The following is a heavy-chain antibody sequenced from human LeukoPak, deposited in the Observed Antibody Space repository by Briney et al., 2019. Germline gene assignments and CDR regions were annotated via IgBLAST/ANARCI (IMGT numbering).Heavy chain of an antibody. J-gene: IGHJ4*02. CDR1: GYSFTSYW. CDR2: IYPGDSDT. V-gene: IGHV5-51*01. Sequence: GESLKISCKGSGYSFTSYWIGWVRQMPGKGLEWMGIIYPGDSDTRYSPSFQGQVTISADKSISTAYLQWSSLKASDTAMYYCARRTFYDSSGYYYFDYWGQGTLVTVSS. D-gene: IGHD3-22*01. CDR3: ARRTFYDSSGYYYFDY.